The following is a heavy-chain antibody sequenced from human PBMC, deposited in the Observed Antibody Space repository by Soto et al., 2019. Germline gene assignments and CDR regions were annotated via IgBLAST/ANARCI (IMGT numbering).Heavy chain of an antibody. CDR1: GLTFSTYA. CDR3: AKSSSNYVDYYYGVDV. J-gene: IGHJ6*02. Sequence: PGGSLRLSCAACGLTFSTYALHGVRQAPGKGLEWVSVTTNSGGTTYYADSVKGRFTVSRDNSKDTLSLQMNNLRAEDTAVYYCAKSSSNYVDYYYGVDVWGPGTTVTVSS. V-gene: IGHV3-23*01. D-gene: IGHD4-4*01. CDR2: TTNSGGTT.